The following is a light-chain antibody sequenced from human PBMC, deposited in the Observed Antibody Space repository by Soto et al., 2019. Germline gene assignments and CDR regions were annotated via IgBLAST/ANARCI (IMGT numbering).Light chain of an antibody. CDR1: PCVSSSY. V-gene: IGKV3-20*01. CDR2: GVS. CDR3: QQYGSSPET. Sequence: ETVLTQSPGTLSLSPGERATLSCRASPCVSSSYLAWYQQKPGQAPRLLIYGVSSRATGIPDRFSGSGSGTDFTLTVSRLEPEDFAVYYCQQYGSSPETFGQGTKVDIK. J-gene: IGKJ1*01.